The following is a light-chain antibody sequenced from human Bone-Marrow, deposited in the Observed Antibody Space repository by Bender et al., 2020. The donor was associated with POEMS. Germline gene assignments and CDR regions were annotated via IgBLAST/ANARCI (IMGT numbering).Light chain of an antibody. CDR3: SLYAGSTLV. Sequence: QPALTQPASVSGSPGQSITIPCSGTTSDVESYTLVSWFQHHPGKAPKLIIYEGNKRPSGVSNRFSGSKSGDTASLTISGLQTEDESDYYCSLYAGSTLVFGGGTTLTVL. CDR2: EGN. CDR1: TSDVESYTL. V-gene: IGLV2-23*01. J-gene: IGLJ2*01.